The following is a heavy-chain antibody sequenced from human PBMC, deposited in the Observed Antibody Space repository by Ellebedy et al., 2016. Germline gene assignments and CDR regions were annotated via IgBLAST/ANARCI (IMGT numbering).Heavy chain of an antibody. V-gene: IGHV4-61*02. Sequence: SETLSLTXTVSGGSITYGNYYWSWIRQPAGKGLEWIGRIYTSGITNYNPSLKSRVTMSVDTSKNQFSLKLSSVTAADTAVYYSARLPPPYYYDSSGYSGPSYFDYWGQGTQVIVSS. CDR3: ARLPPPYYYDSSGYSGPSYFDY. CDR1: GGSITYGNYY. CDR2: IYTSGIT. D-gene: IGHD3-22*01. J-gene: IGHJ4*02.